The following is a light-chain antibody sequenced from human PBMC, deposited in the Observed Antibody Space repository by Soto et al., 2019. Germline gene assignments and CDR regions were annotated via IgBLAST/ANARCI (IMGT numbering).Light chain of an antibody. V-gene: IGKV3-11*01. J-gene: IGKJ2*03. CDR2: DAS. CDR1: QRVSTY. CDR3: QQRSNWPPLYS. Sequence: EIVLTQSPVTLSLSPGERATLSCRASQRVSTYLAWYQQKPGQAPRLLIYDASNRAAGVPARFSGSGSGADFTLTISSLEPEDFAVYYCQQRSNWPPLYSFGPVTKLEIK.